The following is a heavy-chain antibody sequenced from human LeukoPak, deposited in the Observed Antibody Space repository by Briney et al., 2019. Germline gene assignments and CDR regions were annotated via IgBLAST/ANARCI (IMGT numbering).Heavy chain of an antibody. CDR2: IYYSGST. D-gene: IGHD4-17*01. CDR3: ARYHSRWTTVTTV. Sequence: KPSETLSLTCTVSGGSISSYYWSWIRQPPGKGLEWIGYIYYSGSTNYNPSLKSRVTISVDTSKNQFSLKLGSVTAADTAVYYCARYHSRWTTVTTVWGQGTLVTVSS. V-gene: IGHV4-59*08. J-gene: IGHJ4*02. CDR1: GGSISSYY.